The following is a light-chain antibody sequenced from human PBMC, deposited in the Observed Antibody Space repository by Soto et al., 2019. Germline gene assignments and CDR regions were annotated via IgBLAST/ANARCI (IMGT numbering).Light chain of an antibody. V-gene: IGKV3-11*01. CDR2: DVS. CDR3: QQRSNWPRT. CDR1: QNISSY. Sequence: IVLTQSPATLSLSPGNRATVSCRASQNISSYLIWYQQKPGQSPRVLIYDVSNRATGIPTRFSGSGSGTDFTLTISSLETEDFAVYYCQQRSNWPRTFGQGTKVDIK. J-gene: IGKJ1*01.